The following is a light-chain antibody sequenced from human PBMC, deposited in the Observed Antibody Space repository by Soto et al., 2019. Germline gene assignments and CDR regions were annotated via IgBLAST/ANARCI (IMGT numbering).Light chain of an antibody. CDR1: QSVSHN. CDR3: QQYGSSPRT. J-gene: IGKJ1*01. Sequence: EIVMTQSPATLSVSPGEGATLSCRASQSVSHNLAWYQQKPGQAPRLLIYGASTRATGIPTRFSGSGSGTEFTLTITRLEPEDFAVYYCQQYGSSPRTFGQGTKVEVK. V-gene: IGKV3-15*01. CDR2: GAS.